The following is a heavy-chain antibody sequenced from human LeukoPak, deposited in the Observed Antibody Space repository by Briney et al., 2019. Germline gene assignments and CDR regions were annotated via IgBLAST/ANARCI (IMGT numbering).Heavy chain of an antibody. J-gene: IGHJ1*01. CDR2: ISSSSSYI. CDR3: ARGFVGATREYFQH. D-gene: IGHD1-26*01. V-gene: IGHV3-21*01. Sequence: GGSLRLSCAASGFTFSSYSMNWVRQAPGKGLEWVSSISSSSSYIYYADSVKGRFTISRDNAKNSLYLQMNSLRAEDTAVYYCARGFVGATREYFQHWGQGTLVTVSS. CDR1: GFTFSSYS.